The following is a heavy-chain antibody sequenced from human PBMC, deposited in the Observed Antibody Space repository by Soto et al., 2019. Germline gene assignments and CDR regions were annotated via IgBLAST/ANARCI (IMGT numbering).Heavy chain of an antibody. Sequence: ASVKVSCKASGYTFTNYGVSWVRQAPGQGLEWMGWISGYNGNTNYAQNLQGRVSMTTDTSTSTAYMELRSLRPDDTAVYYCARDVTRNYYDSSGHYYFDYWGQGTLVTSPQ. J-gene: IGHJ4*02. D-gene: IGHD3-22*01. CDR1: GYTFTNYG. CDR2: ISGYNGNT. V-gene: IGHV1-18*04. CDR3: ARDVTRNYYDSSGHYYFDY.